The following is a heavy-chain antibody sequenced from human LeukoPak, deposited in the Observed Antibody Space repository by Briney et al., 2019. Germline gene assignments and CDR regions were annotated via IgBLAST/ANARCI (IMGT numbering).Heavy chain of an antibody. Sequence: GGSLRLSCAASGFTFSSYWMSWVRQAPGKGLEWVSYISSSSSYTNYADSVKGRFTISRDNAKNSLYLQMNSLRAEDTAVYYCARGLRYFDWSSDYWGQGTLVTVSS. CDR1: GFTFSSYW. CDR3: ARGLRYFDWSSDY. D-gene: IGHD3-9*01. CDR2: ISSSSSYT. J-gene: IGHJ4*02. V-gene: IGHV3-21*05.